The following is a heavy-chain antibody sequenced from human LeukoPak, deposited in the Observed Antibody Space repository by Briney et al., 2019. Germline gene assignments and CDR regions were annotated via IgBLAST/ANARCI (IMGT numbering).Heavy chain of an antibody. J-gene: IGHJ4*02. Sequence: GGSLRLSCAASGFTNSNYAMSWVRQAAGKGLEWVSGISDTGGSTYYADSVKGRFTISRDNSKNTLYLQMNSLRAEDTAIYYCAKLPVSYSSGWSNFDYWGQGTLVTVSS. V-gene: IGHV3-23*01. CDR3: AKLPVSYSSGWSNFDY. D-gene: IGHD6-19*01. CDR1: GFTNSNYA. CDR2: ISDTGGST.